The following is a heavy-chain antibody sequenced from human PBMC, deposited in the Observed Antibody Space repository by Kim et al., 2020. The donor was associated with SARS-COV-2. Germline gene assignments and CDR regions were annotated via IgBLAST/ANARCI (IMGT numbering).Heavy chain of an antibody. CDR1: GFTFSSYA. CDR3: VRGPVPAAIDYYYYGMDV. J-gene: IGHJ6*02. Sequence: GGSLRLSCSASGFTFSSYAMHWVRQAPGKGLEYVSAISSNGGSTYYADSVKGRFTISGDNSKNTLYLQMSSLRAEDTAVYYCVRGPVPAAIDYYYYGMDVWGQGTTVTVSS. V-gene: IGHV3-64D*06. D-gene: IGHD2-2*02. CDR2: ISSNGGST.